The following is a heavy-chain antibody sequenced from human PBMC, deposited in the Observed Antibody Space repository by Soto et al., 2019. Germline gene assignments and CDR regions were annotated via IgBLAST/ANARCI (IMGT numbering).Heavy chain of an antibody. CDR3: ARTDYYYYYMDV. J-gene: IGHJ6*03. Sequence: SETLSLTCAVYGGSFSGYYWSWIRQPPGKGLEWIGEINHSGSTNYNPSLKSRVTISVDTSKNQFSLKLSSVTAADTAVYYCARTDYYYYYMDVWGKGTTVTVSS. CDR2: INHSGST. V-gene: IGHV4-34*01. CDR1: GGSFSGYY.